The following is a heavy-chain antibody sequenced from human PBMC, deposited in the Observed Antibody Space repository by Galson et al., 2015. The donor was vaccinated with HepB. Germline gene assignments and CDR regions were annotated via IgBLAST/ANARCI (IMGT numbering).Heavy chain of an antibody. D-gene: IGHD1-26*01. CDR3: ARDKLRGRANWFDP. CDR2: ISSSSSYI. CDR1: GFTFSSYS. J-gene: IGHJ5*02. V-gene: IGHV3-21*01. Sequence: SLRLSCAASGFTFSSYSMNWVRQAPGKGLEWVSSISSSSSYIYYADSVKGRFTISRDNAKNSLYLQMNSLRAEDTAVYYCARDKLRGRANWFDPWGQGTLVTVSS.